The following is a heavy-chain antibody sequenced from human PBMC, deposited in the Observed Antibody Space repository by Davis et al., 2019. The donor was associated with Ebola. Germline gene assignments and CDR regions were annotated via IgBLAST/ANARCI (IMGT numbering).Heavy chain of an antibody. CDR2: INHSGST. Sequence: SETLSLTCAVYGGSFSGYYWSWIRQPPGKGLEWIGEINHSGSTNCNPSLKSRVTISVDTSKNQFSLKLSSVTAADTAVYYCARRRSYSSSPLGYWGQGTLVTVSS. CDR1: GGSFSGYY. D-gene: IGHD6-13*01. CDR3: ARRRSYSSSPLGY. V-gene: IGHV4-34*01. J-gene: IGHJ4*02.